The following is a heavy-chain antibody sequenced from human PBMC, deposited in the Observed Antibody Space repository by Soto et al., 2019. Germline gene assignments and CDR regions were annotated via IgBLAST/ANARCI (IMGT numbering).Heavy chain of an antibody. CDR1: GFAFSNYG. V-gene: IGHV3-30*03. Sequence: QVHLVESGGGVVQPGRSLRLSCAASGFAFSNYGMHWVRQAPGKGLEWVAVISYDGSDKYYTDSVKGRFTISRDNAMNTLSLQMNSLRAADTGAYYCARDPIRWVAYYFDSWGQGALVTVSS. D-gene: IGHD4-17*01. J-gene: IGHJ4*02. CDR2: ISYDGSDK. CDR3: ARDPIRWVAYYFDS.